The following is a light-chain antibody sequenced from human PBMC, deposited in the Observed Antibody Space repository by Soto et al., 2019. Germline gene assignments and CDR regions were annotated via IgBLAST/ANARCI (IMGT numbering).Light chain of an antibody. CDR1: QDINIY. CDR2: GAS. V-gene: IGKV1-33*01. Sequence: DIQMTQSTSSLFASVGDRVTITCQATQDINIYLNWYQQKPGKAPNLLIYGASNRATGIPDRFSGSGSGTDFTLTISRLEPEDFAVYYCQQYGSSGTFGQVTKVDI. J-gene: IGKJ1*01. CDR3: QQYGSSGT.